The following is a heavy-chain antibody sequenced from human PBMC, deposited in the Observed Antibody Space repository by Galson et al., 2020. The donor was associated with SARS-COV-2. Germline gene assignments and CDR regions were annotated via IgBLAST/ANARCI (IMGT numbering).Heavy chain of an antibody. D-gene: IGHD3-22*01. V-gene: IGHV3-30-3*01. Sequence: GGSLRLSCAASGFTFSSYAMHWVRQAPGKGLEWVAVISYDGSNKYYADSVKGRFTISRDNSKNTLYLQMNSLRAEDTAVYYCARESFYYDSSPYLGYWGQGTLVTVSS. CDR3: ARESFYYDSSPYLGY. CDR2: ISYDGSNK. CDR1: GFTFSSYA. J-gene: IGHJ4*02.